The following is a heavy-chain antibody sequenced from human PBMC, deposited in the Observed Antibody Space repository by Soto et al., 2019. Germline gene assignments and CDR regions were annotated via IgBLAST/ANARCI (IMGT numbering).Heavy chain of an antibody. CDR3: ARGGTPIDT. J-gene: IGHJ4*02. D-gene: IGHD3-16*01. V-gene: IGHV1-18*01. CDR2: ISAYNGNT. CDR1: GYTFTNFG. Sequence: ASVKVSCKASGYTFTNFGISWVRQAPGQGLEWMGWISAYNGNTNYAQNFQGRVTMTTDPSTSTAYMEVRSLRSAHTAVYYCARGGTPIDTWGQGALVTVSS.